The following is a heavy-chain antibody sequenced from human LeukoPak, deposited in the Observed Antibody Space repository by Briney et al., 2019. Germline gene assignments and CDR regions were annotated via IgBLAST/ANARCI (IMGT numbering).Heavy chain of an antibody. CDR3: AKVGYGGNTDYWYFDL. CDR2: ISYDESSQ. Sequence: GGSLRLSCAASGFTFSTYGMHWVRQAPGKGLEWVAVISYDESSQYYADSVKGRFTISRDNSKNTLYLQMNSLRAEDTAVYCCAKVGYGGNTDYWYFDLWGRGTLVAVSS. D-gene: IGHD4-23*01. V-gene: IGHV3-30*18. CDR1: GFTFSTYG. J-gene: IGHJ2*01.